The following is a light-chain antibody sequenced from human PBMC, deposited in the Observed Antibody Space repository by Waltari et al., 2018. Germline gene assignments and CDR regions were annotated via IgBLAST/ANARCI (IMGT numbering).Light chain of an antibody. Sequence: EIVLIQSPDFQSVTPQEKVTITCRASQSIGSILHWYQPKPDQSQKIRIKYASQSFSGVPARFRGSGSGTDFTLTSNSLEAEDAATYYCHQSSSLPITFGQGTRLEIK. V-gene: IGKV6-21*01. CDR1: QSIGSI. CDR2: YAS. CDR3: HQSSSLPIT. J-gene: IGKJ5*01.